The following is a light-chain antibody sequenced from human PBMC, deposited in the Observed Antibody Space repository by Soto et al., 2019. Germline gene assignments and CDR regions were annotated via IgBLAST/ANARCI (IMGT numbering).Light chain of an antibody. CDR2: GVS. J-gene: IGKJ2*01. Sequence: ESVLTQSPGTLSLSPGERATLSCRATQSVTNNYFAWYQQKPGQSPRLLIYGVSSRATAIPDRFSGSGSGTDFTLTISRLEPEDFVVYYCQQYSSLPHTFGQGTKLEVK. V-gene: IGKV3-20*01. CDR3: QQYSSLPHT. CDR1: QSVTNNY.